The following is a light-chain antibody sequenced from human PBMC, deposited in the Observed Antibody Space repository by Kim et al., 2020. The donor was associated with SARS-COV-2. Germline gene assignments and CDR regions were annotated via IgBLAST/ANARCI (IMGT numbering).Light chain of an antibody. Sequence: ASEGDSVTIPSRASQGICHYLAWYQQKPGKVPQLLIYGASTLQSGVPSRFSGSGSGTDFTLTISSLQPEDVATYYCQKYDTAPLTFGGGTKVDIK. J-gene: IGKJ4*01. CDR2: GAS. CDR3: QKYDTAPLT. CDR1: QGICHY. V-gene: IGKV1-27*01.